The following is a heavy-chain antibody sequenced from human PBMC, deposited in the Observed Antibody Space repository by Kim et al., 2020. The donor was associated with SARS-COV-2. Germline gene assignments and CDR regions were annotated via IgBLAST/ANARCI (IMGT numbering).Heavy chain of an antibody. CDR2: IYSGGST. CDR1: GFTVSSNY. Sequence: GGSLRLSCAASGFTVSSNYMSWVRQAPGKGLEWVSVIYSGGSTYYADSVKGRFTISRDNSKNTLYLQMNSLRAEDTAVYYCATTHSYYYDSSGPIDAFDIWGQGTMVTVSS. D-gene: IGHD3-22*01. V-gene: IGHV3-66*02. CDR3: ATTHSYYYDSSGPIDAFDI. J-gene: IGHJ3*02.